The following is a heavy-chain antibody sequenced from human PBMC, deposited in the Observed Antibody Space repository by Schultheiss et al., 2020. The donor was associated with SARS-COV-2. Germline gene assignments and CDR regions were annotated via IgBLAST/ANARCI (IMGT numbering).Heavy chain of an antibody. D-gene: IGHD1-26*01. Sequence: GESLKISCAASGFTFSSYGMHWVRQAPGKGLEWVAVIWYDGSNKYYADSVKGRFTISRDNSKNTLYLQMNSLRAEDTAVYYCARDRRIVGAYGDWFDPWGQGTLVTVSS. CDR3: ARDRRIVGAYGDWFDP. CDR2: IWYDGSNK. CDR1: GFTFSSYG. J-gene: IGHJ5*02. V-gene: IGHV3-33*08.